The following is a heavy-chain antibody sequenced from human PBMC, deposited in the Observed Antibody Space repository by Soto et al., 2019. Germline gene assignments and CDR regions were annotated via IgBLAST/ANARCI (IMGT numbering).Heavy chain of an antibody. Sequence: SVKVSCKASGGTFSSYSISWVRQAPGQGLEWMGGIIPIFGTANYAQKFQGRVTITADGSTSTAYMELSSLRSEDTAVYYCARGGTVVVVAATRAFDIWGQGTMVTVSS. CDR2: IIPIFGTA. V-gene: IGHV1-69*13. CDR3: ARGGTVVVVAATRAFDI. CDR1: GGTFSSYS. D-gene: IGHD2-15*01. J-gene: IGHJ3*02.